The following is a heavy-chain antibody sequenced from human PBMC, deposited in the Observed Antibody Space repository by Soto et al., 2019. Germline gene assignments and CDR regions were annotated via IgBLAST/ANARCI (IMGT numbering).Heavy chain of an antibody. CDR3: ARGDGRGSTAFYYYYGMDV. CDR2: IRPYEGSK. J-gene: IGHJ6*02. CDR1: GFTFTNYF. V-gene: IGHV1-46*01. D-gene: IGHD1-26*01. Sequence: QVQLVQSGAEVKKPGASVKVSCKASGFTFTNYFFHWVRQAPRQGLEWVGIIRPYEGSKNYQQSLQGRITMTSDTSTSTVYMELRRLRSEDTAVYFCARGDGRGSTAFYYYYGMDVWGHGTMITVSS.